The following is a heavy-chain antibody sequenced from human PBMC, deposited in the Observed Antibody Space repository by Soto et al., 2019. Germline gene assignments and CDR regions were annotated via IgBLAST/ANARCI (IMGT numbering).Heavy chain of an antibody. V-gene: IGHV4-4*07. CDR1: GDSISAYP. J-gene: IGHJ4*02. CDR3: ARGPYSSGWYVVDY. D-gene: IGHD6-19*01. CDR2: LYSRGNT. Sequence: ETLSLTYTVSGDSISAYPWSSIRQPAGKDLECIGRLYSRGNTNYNPSLKSRLTMSADTSKNQFSLKLSSVTAAETAVYYCARGPYSSGWYVVDYWGQGTLVTVPQ.